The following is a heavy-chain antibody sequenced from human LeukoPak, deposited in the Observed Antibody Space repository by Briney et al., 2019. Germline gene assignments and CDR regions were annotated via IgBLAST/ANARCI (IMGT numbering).Heavy chain of an antibody. CDR1: GYTFTSYG. CDR3: AESRIAARPRFDY. V-gene: IGHV1-18*01. J-gene: IGHJ4*02. D-gene: IGHD6-6*01. CDR2: ISGYNGNT. Sequence: AASVKVSCEASGYTFTSYGISWVRQAPGQGLEWMGWISGYNGNTNYAQKLQGRVTMTTDTSTSTAYMELSSLRSEDTAVYYCAESRIAARPRFDYWGQGTLVTVSS.